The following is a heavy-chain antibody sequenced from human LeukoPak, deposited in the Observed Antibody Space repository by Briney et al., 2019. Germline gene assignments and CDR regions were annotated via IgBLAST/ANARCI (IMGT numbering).Heavy chain of an antibody. CDR2: INPNSGGT. CDR1: GHTFTGYY. V-gene: IGHV1-2*02. D-gene: IGHD3-22*01. Sequence: ASVKVSCKASGHTFTGYYMHWVRQAPGQGVEWMGWINPNSGGTNYAQKFQGRVTMTRDTSISTAYMELSRLRSDDTAVYYCAREDSSGYYYYYMDVWGKGTTVTVSS. CDR3: AREDSSGYYYYYMDV. J-gene: IGHJ6*03.